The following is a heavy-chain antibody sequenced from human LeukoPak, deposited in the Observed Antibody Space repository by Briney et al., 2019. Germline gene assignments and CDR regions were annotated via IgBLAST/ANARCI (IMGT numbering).Heavy chain of an antibody. D-gene: IGHD2-15*01. V-gene: IGHV3-74*01. CDR3: VVGGSPGY. CDR1: GLAFSAYK. Sequence: PGGSLRLSCAASGLAFSAYKMHWVRRAPRKGLVWVSRISTDGYTTDYADFVQGRFTASRDNTENTWSLEMNSLRAEDTAVYYCVVGGSPGYWGQGTLSPSPQ. J-gene: IGHJ4*02. CDR2: ISTDGYTT.